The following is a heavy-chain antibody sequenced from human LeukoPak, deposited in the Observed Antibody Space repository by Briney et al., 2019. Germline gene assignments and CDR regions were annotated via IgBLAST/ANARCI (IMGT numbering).Heavy chain of an antibody. V-gene: IGHV3-9*01. CDR3: VRSVGSDWGHFDF. CDR1: GFNFSQYA. Sequence: GGTLRLSCAASGFNFSQYAKFWVRQAPGKGLELVTGITWNSGTIAYADSVKGRFTISRDNAKSSLYLQMNSLRSEDTALYYCVRSVGSDWGHFDFRGQGTLVTVSS. CDR2: ITWNSGTI. D-gene: IGHD7-27*01. J-gene: IGHJ4*02.